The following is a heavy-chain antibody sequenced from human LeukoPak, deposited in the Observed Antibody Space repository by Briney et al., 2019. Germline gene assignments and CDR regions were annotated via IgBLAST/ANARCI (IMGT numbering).Heavy chain of an antibody. V-gene: IGHV4-59*08. J-gene: IGHJ2*01. CDR2: IYYSGST. CDR3: ARQGGGFWYFDL. D-gene: IGHD6-25*01. Sequence: SETLSLTCTVSGGSISSYYWGWIRQPPGKGLDWIGYIYYSGSTNYNPSLKSRVTISVDTSKNQFSLKLSSVTAADTAVYYCARQGGGFWYFDLWGRGTLVTVSS. CDR1: GGSISSYY.